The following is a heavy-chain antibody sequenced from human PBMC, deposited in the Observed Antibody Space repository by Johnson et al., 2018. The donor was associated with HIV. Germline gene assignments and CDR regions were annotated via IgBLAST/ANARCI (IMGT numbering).Heavy chain of an antibody. D-gene: IGHD6-19*01. CDR2: IYSDGSDT. CDR1: GFTFSNYA. J-gene: IGHJ3*01. Sequence: VQLVESGGGVVQPGRSLRLSCAASGFTFSNYAMHWVRQAPGKGLVWVARIYSDGSDTAYADSVKGRFTISRDNAKKTLYLQMNSLRAEDTAVYYCARKQWLEIPSDAFDVWGQGTMVTVSS. V-gene: IGHV3-74*03. CDR3: ARKQWLEIPSDAFDV.